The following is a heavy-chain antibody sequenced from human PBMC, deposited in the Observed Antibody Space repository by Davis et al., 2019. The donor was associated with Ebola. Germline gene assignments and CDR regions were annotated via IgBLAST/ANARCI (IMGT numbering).Heavy chain of an antibody. CDR3: AREYSSSPAYYYYGMDV. V-gene: IGHV1-2*02. CDR1: GYTFTGYY. J-gene: IGHJ6*02. Sequence: ASVKVSCKASGYTFTGYYMHWVRQAPGQGLEWMGWISAYNGNTNYAQKFQGRVTMTRDTSTSTVYMELSSLRSEDTAVYYCAREYSSSPAYYYYGMDVWGQGITVTVSS. CDR2: ISAYNGNT. D-gene: IGHD6-6*01.